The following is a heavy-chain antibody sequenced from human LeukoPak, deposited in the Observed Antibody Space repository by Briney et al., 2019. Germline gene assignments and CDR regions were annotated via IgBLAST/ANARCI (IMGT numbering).Heavy chain of an antibody. CDR3: ARSAYYDSSGYNYGFDY. D-gene: IGHD3-22*01. Sequence: PETLSLTCTVSGGSISSSSYYWGWIRQPPGKGLEWIGSIYYSGSTYYNPSLKSRVTISVDTSKNQFSLKLSSVTAADTAVYYCARSAYYDSSGYNYGFDYWGQGTLVTVSS. V-gene: IGHV4-39*01. J-gene: IGHJ4*02. CDR1: GGSISSSSYY. CDR2: IYYSGST.